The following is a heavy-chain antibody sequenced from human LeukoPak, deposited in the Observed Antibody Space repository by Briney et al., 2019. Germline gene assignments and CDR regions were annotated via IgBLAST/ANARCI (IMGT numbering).Heavy chain of an antibody. J-gene: IGHJ4*02. V-gene: IGHV4-39*07. CDR2: IYYSGST. Sequence: SETLSLTCTVSGGSISSSSYYWGWIRQPPGKGLEWIGSIYYSGSTYYNPSLKSRVTISVDTSKNQFSLKLSSVTAADTAVYYCARGLGGYYFDYWGQGTLVTVSS. CDR3: ARGLGGYYFDY. D-gene: IGHD3-16*01. CDR1: GGSISSSSYY.